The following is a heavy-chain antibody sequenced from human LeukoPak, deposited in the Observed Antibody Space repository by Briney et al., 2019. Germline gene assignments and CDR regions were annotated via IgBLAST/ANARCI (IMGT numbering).Heavy chain of an antibody. Sequence: ASVKVSCKASGGTFSSYAISWVRQAPGQGLEWMGGIIPIFGTANYAQKFQGRVTITADKSTSTAYMELSSLRSDDTAVYYCARGISGYSTGGYYYYMDVWGKGTTVTISS. J-gene: IGHJ6*03. CDR2: IIPIFGTA. D-gene: IGHD3-22*01. CDR3: ARGISGYSTGGYYYYMDV. V-gene: IGHV1-69*06. CDR1: GGTFSSYA.